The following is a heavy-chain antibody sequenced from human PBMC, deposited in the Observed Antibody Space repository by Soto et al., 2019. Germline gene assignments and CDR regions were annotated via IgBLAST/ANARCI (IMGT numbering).Heavy chain of an antibody. V-gene: IGHV3-53*04. CDR3: ARDQGSESSLSDAFDI. J-gene: IGHJ3*02. CDR2: IYSGGST. Sequence: PGGSLRLSCAASGFTVSSNYMSWVRQAPGKGLEWVSVIYSGGSTYYADSVKGRFTISRHNSKNTLYLQMNSLRAEDTAMYYCARDQGSESSLSDAFDIWGQGTMVTVSS. CDR1: GFTVSSNY. D-gene: IGHD3-10*01.